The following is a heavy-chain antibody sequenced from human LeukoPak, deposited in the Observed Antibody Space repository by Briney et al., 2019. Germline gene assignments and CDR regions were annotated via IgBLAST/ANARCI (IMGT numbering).Heavy chain of an antibody. Sequence: SETLSLTCTVSGGSISSYFWSWIRQPPGKGLEWIGYIYYSGSTDYNPSLKSRVTISVDTSKNQFSLRLSSVTAADTAVYYCARGAGNFDYWGQGTLVTVSS. J-gene: IGHJ4*02. V-gene: IGHV4-59*01. D-gene: IGHD6-19*01. CDR3: ARGAGNFDY. CDR1: GGSISSYF. CDR2: IYYSGST.